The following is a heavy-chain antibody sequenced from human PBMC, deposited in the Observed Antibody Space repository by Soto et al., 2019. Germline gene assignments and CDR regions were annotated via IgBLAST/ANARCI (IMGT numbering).Heavy chain of an antibody. J-gene: IGHJ3*02. V-gene: IGHV4-34*01. CDR1: GGPFSGYY. CDR3: ARSQGVEMATRGAFDI. Sequence: SETLSLTCAVYGGPFSGYYWSWIRKPPVKGLAWIGEINHSGSTNYNPSLKSRVTISVDTSKNQFSLKLSSVTAADTAVYYCARSQGVEMATRGAFDIWGQGTMVTVSS. CDR2: INHSGST. D-gene: IGHD5-12*01.